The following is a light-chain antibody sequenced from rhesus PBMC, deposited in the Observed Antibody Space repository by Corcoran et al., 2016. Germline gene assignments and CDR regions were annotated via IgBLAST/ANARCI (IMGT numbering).Light chain of an antibody. CDR1: QGISSS. Sequence: DIQMSQSPSSLSASVGDRVSITCRTSQGISSSLNWYQQKPGKAPKVLIYYVKNLARGVPSRISGSGSGTEFTLTISSLQPEDFATDYCQQGHYTPLTFGGGTKVELK. CDR3: QQGHYTPLT. V-gene: IGKV1-32*02. CDR2: YVK. J-gene: IGKJ4*01.